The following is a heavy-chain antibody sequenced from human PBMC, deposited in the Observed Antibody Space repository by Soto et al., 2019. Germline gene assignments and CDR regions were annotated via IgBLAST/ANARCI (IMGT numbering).Heavy chain of an antibody. CDR2: LYYSGST. Sequence: QLQLQESGPGLVKPSETLSLTCTVSGGSISGSSYYWGWIRQPPGKGLEWIVSLYYSGSTYFNPSLKSRVTISVDTSKKQFSLRLSSVPAAETAVYYCARLVAGAPAYHFDYWGQGTLVTVSS. V-gene: IGHV4-39*01. CDR3: ARLVAGAPAYHFDY. J-gene: IGHJ4*02. D-gene: IGHD1-26*01. CDR1: GGSISGSSYY.